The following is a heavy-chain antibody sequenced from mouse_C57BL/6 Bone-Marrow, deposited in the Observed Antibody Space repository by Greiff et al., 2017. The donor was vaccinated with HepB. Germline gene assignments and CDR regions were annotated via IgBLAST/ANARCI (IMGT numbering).Heavy chain of an antibody. CDR1: GFTFSSYG. D-gene: IGHD1-1*01. Sequence: EVQVVESGGDLVKPGGSLKLSCAASGFTFSSYGMSWVRQTPDKRLEWVATISSGGSYTYYPDSVKGRFTISRDNAKNTLYLQMSSLKSEDTAMYYCARQTPYYGSSYWYFDVWGTGTTVTVSS. V-gene: IGHV5-6*01. J-gene: IGHJ1*03. CDR2: ISSGGSYT. CDR3: ARQTPYYGSSYWYFDV.